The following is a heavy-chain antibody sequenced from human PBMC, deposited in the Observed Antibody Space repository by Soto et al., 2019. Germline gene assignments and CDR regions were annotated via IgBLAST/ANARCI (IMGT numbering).Heavy chain of an antibody. CDR1: GGSISKFY. CDR2: VYATGTT. CDR3: VRDGSKSLRDWFDP. Sequence: KASETLSLTCNVSGGSISKFYWAWIRKTAGNGLEWMARVYATGTTDYNPSLRSRVAMSVDISKKTFSLRLRSVTGADSGVYYCVRDGSKSLRDWFDPWGQGIWVTVSS. J-gene: IGHJ5*02. V-gene: IGHV4-4*07.